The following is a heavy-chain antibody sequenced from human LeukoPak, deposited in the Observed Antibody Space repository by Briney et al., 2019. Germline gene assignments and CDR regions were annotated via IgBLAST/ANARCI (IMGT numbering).Heavy chain of an antibody. Sequence: GGSLRLSCAASGFTFRAFTMSWLRQAPGKGLECVSAINVGGGTTFYADSVKGRFTISRDNAKNTMYLQMDSLRADDTGVYYCTKMGPDYIYYYYMDVWGKGTTVTVS. D-gene: IGHD4-11*01. CDR2: INVGGGTT. CDR1: GFTFRAFT. V-gene: IGHV3-23*01. J-gene: IGHJ6*03. CDR3: TKMGPDYIYYYYMDV.